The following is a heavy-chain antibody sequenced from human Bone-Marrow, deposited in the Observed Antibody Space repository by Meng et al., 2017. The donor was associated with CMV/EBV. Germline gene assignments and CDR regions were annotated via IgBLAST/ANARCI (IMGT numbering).Heavy chain of an antibody. Sequence: GESLKISCAASGFTFDDYAMNWVRQAPGKGLEWVSSISSSSSYIYYADSVKGRFTISRDNAKNSLYLQMNSLRAEDTAVYYWTRDRSYYYDSSGSPSFFDYWGQGTLVTVSS. D-gene: IGHD3-22*01. CDR1: GFTFDDYA. CDR2: ISSSSSYI. J-gene: IGHJ4*02. V-gene: IGHV3-21*01. CDR3: TRDRSYYYDSSGSPSFFDY.